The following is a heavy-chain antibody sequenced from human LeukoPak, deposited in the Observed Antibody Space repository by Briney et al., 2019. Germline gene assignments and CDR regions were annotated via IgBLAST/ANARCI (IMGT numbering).Heavy chain of an antibody. CDR1: GDSISNYY. J-gene: IGHJ4*02. D-gene: IGHD3-22*01. CDR3: ARLVYDSRGYYFDY. Sequence: PSETLSLTCTVSGDSISNYYWSWIRQPPAKGLEWVGYIRYSGSANYNPSLRSRVTTSIDTSKNQFFLKLSSVTAADTAVYHCARLVYDSRGYYFDYWGQGTLVIVSS. V-gene: IGHV4-59*08. CDR2: IRYSGSA.